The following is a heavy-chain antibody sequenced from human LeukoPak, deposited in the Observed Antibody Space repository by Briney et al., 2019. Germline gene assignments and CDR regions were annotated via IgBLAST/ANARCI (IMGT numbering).Heavy chain of an antibody. CDR3: AGGKSITMVRGVFDY. J-gene: IGHJ4*02. CDR2: INHSGST. CDR1: GGSISSSNW. V-gene: IGHV4-4*02. Sequence: SGTLSLTCAVSGGSISSSNWWSWVRQPPGKGLEWIGEINHSGSTNYNPSLKSRVTISVDTSKNQFSLKLSSVTAADTAVYYCAGGKSITMVRGVFDYWGQGTLVTVSS. D-gene: IGHD3-10*01.